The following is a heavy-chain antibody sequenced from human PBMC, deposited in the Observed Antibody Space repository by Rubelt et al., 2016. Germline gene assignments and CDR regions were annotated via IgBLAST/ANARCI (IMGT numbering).Heavy chain of an antibody. J-gene: IGHJ4*02. CDR3: ARDLLF. V-gene: IGHV3-23*01. CDR2: LSGSGGDT. CDR1: NYA. Sequence: NYAMNWVRQAPGKGLEWVSALSGSGGDTFHADSVKGRFTISRDNSKNSLYLQMNSLRAEDTAVYYCARDLLFGGQGTLVTVSS. D-gene: IGHD2-15*01.